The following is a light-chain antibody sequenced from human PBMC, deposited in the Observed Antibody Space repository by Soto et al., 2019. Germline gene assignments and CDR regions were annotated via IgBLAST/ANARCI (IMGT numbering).Light chain of an antibody. V-gene: IGLV1-40*01. CDR2: GNS. CDR3: QSYDSSLSAVV. CDR1: SSNIGAGYD. Sequence: QSVLTQPPSVSGAPGQRVTISCTGSSSNIGAGYDVHWYQQLPGTAPKLLIYGNSNRPSGVPDRFSGSKSGTSASLAITGLQAEDEADYYSQSYDSSLSAVVFAGGTKVTVL. J-gene: IGLJ2*01.